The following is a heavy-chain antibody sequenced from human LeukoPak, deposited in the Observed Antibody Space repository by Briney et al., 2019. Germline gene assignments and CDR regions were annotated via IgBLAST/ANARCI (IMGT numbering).Heavy chain of an antibody. CDR2: ISGSGGRT. J-gene: IGHJ4*02. CDR3: AKDSVTTGFYFDY. V-gene: IGHV3-23*01. D-gene: IGHD4-17*01. CDR1: GFIFSSYA. Sequence: EGSLRLSCAASGFIFSSYAMSWVRLAPGKGLEWISVISGSGGRTDYADSVKGRFTISRDNSKDTLYLQMNSLRDEDTAVYYCAKDSVTTGFYFDYWGQGTLVTVSS.